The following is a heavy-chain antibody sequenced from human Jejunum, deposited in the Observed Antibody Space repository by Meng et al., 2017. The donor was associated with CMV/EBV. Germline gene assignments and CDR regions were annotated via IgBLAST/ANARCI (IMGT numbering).Heavy chain of an antibody. CDR2: IPHRGSS. D-gene: IGHD3-10*01. V-gene: IGHV4-4*02. CDR1: GDSITNHNW. Sequence: QVQVRAAGPALLKPSEILSLTCAFSGDSITNHNWGAWVRQPPGKGLEWIGEIPHRGSSAYNPSLKSRVGMSIDKSKNQFSLKLTSVTAADTAVYHCLRGSGGSVWGQGTLVTASS. J-gene: IGHJ1*01. CDR3: LRGSGGSV.